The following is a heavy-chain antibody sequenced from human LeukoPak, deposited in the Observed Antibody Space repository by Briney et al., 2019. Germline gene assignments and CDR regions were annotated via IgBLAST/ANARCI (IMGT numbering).Heavy chain of an antibody. CDR1: GGSISSYY. V-gene: IGHV4-59*01. Sequence: PSETLSLTCTVSGGSISSYYWSWIRQPPGKGLEWIGYISYSGSTNYNPSLKSRVTISVDTSKNQFSLKLSSVTAADTAVYYCARVFDSGSQAYFYYMDVWGKGTTVTIFS. CDR3: ARVFDSGSQAYFYYMDV. D-gene: IGHD3-10*01. J-gene: IGHJ6*03. CDR2: ISYSGST.